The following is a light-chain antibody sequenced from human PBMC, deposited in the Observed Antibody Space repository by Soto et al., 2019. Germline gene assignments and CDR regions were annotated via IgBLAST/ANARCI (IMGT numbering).Light chain of an antibody. J-gene: IGLJ2*01. Sequence: QSVLTQPPSASGTPGQGVDISCSGRSSNMGSNTVNWYQHLPGTAPKLLIYNDNQRPSGVPDRFFGSKSGTSASLAITGLQSEDEADYYCAAWDGSLNHILFGGGTKLTVL. CDR2: NDN. V-gene: IGLV1-44*01. CDR3: AAWDGSLNHIL. CDR1: SSNMGSNT.